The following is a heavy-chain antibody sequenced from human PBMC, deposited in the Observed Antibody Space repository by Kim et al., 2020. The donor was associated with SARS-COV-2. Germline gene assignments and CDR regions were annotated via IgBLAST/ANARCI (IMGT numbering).Heavy chain of an antibody. D-gene: IGHD2-21*02. V-gene: IGHV3-11*06. Sequence: RCTISRDNAKNSLYLQMNSLRAEDTAVYYCARGPYCGGDCFLRTRYGMDVWGQGTTVTVSS. CDR3: ARGPYCGGDCFLRTRYGMDV. J-gene: IGHJ6*02.